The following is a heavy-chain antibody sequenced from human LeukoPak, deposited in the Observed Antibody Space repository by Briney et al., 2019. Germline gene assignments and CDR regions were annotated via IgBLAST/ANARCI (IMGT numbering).Heavy chain of an antibody. D-gene: IGHD4-17*01. J-gene: IGHJ4*02. CDR3: ARDIPVTPLDY. V-gene: IGHV3-48*01. Sequence: ESGGSLRLSCAASGFTFSSYSMNWVRQAPGKGLEWVSYISSSSTIYYADSVKGRFTISRDNAKNSLYLQMNSLRAEDTAVYYCARDIPVTPLDYWGQGTLVTVPS. CDR2: ISSSSTI. CDR1: GFTFSSYS.